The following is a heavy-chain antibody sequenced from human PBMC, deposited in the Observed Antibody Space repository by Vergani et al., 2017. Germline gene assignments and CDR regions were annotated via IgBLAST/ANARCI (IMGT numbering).Heavy chain of an antibody. V-gene: IGHV1-2*02. CDR1: GYTFTGYY. CDR3: ARDRSGVDIVATISNRFDP. J-gene: IGHJ5*02. D-gene: IGHD5-12*01. Sequence: QVQLVQSGAEVKKPGASVKVSCKASGYTFTGYYMHWVRQAPGQGLEWMGWINPNSGGTNYAQKFQGRVTMTRDTSISTAYMELSRLRSDDTAVYYCARDRSGVDIVATISNRFDPWGQGTLVTVSS. CDR2: INPNSGGT.